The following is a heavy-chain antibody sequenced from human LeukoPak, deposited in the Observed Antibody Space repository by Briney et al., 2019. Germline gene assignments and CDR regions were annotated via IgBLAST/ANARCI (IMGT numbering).Heavy chain of an antibody. CDR2: ISDSSSDT. CDR1: GFTFSSYA. Sequence: GGSLRLSCAASGFTFSSYAMNWVRQAPGKGLEWVSYISDSSSDTHYADSVKGRFTISRDNAKNSLYLQMSSLRGEDTAIYYCARSFQGGAFDIWGQETMVTVSS. D-gene: IGHD3-16*01. J-gene: IGHJ3*02. CDR3: ARSFQGGAFDI. V-gene: IGHV3-48*01.